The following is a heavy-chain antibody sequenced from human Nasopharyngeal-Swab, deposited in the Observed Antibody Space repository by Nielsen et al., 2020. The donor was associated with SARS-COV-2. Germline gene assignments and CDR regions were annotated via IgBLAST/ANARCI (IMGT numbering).Heavy chain of an antibody. J-gene: IGHJ4*02. CDR3: ARIDSSGPGGDYFDY. Sequence: WVRQAPGQGLEWMGIINPSGGSTSYAQKFQGRVTMTRDTSTSTVYMELSSLRSEGTAVYYCARIDSSGPGGDYFDYWGQGTLVTVSS. CDR2: INPSGGST. V-gene: IGHV1-46*01. D-gene: IGHD3-22*01.